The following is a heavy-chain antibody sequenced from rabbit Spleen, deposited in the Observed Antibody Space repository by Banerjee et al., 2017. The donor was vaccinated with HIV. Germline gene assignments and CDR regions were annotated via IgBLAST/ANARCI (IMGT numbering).Heavy chain of an antibody. D-gene: IGHD8-1*01. V-gene: IGHV1S47*01. Sequence: EESGGDLVQPEGSLTLTCKASGFDFSNDAMCWVRQAPGKGPEFIACIYNGDGSTYYASWVNGRLTVSKTSSTTVTLRMTSLTGADTATYFCARDAGSGDYIDVYFDLWGPGTLVTVS. J-gene: IGHJ4*01. CDR3: ARDAGSGDYIDVYFDL. CDR2: IYNGDGST. CDR1: GFDFSNDA.